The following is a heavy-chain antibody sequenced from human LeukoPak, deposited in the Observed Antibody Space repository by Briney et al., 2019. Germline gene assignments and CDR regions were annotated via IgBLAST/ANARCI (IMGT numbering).Heavy chain of an antibody. D-gene: IGHD5-12*01. CDR1: GYPISSGYH. Sequence: SETLSLTCTVSGYPISSGYHWGWIRQPPGKGLEWIGSIYYSGSTYYNPSLKSRVTISVDTSKNQFSLKLSSVTAADTAVYYCARAVGGYGENWFDPRGQGTLVTVSS. CDR3: ARAVGGYGENWFDP. J-gene: IGHJ5*02. V-gene: IGHV4-38-2*02. CDR2: IYYSGST.